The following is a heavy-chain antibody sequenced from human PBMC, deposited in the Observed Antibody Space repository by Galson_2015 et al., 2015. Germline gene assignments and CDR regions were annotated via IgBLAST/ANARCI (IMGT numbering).Heavy chain of an antibody. CDR1: GYTFTGYY. V-gene: IGHV1-2*04. CDR2: INPNSGGT. Sequence: SVKVSCKASGYTFTGYYMHWVRQAPGQGLEWMGWINPNSGGTNYAQKFQGWVTMTRDTSISTAYMELSRLRSDDTAVYYCAGARLLWFGSGAFDIWGQGTMVTVSS. J-gene: IGHJ3*02. D-gene: IGHD3-10*01. CDR3: AGARLLWFGSGAFDI.